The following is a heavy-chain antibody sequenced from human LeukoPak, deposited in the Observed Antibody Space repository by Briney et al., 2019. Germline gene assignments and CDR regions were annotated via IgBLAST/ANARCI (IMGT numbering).Heavy chain of an antibody. CDR2: VSGDNDDT. Sequence: GASVKVSCKASGYTFTSYGISWVRQAPGQGLEWMGWVSGDNDDTNYAQKFQGRVTVTTDTSTSTAYMELRSLRSDDTAVYYCAKDSRVPAAIFELFHYYYGMDVWGQGTTVTVSS. CDR1: GYTFTSYG. D-gene: IGHD2-2*02. V-gene: IGHV1-18*01. CDR3: AKDSRVPAAIFELFHYYYGMDV. J-gene: IGHJ6*02.